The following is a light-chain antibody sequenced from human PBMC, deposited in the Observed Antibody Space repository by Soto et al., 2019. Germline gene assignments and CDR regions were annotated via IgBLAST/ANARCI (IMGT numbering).Light chain of an antibody. V-gene: IGKV1-33*01. Sequence: DIQMTQPPSSLSASVGDRVTITCQASQDISNYLNWYRQKPGKAPKLLIYDASNLASVVPARFSGIGSGTEFTFTISRLQTEDVATYYCQQYDELLHSLGTGAKVDIK. CDR3: QQYDELLHS. J-gene: IGKJ3*01. CDR1: QDISNY. CDR2: DAS.